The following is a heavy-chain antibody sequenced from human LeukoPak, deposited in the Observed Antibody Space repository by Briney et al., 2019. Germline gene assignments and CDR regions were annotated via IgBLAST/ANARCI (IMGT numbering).Heavy chain of an antibody. CDR1: GGSFSGYY. Sequence: SETLSLTCAVYGGSFSGYYWSWIRQPPGKGLEWIGEIYHSGSTNYNPSLKSRVTISVDKSKNQFSLKLSSVTAADTAVYYCARSGFAKAFDYWGQGTLVTVSS. V-gene: IGHV4-34*01. D-gene: IGHD3-16*01. J-gene: IGHJ4*02. CDR2: IYHSGST. CDR3: ARSGFAKAFDY.